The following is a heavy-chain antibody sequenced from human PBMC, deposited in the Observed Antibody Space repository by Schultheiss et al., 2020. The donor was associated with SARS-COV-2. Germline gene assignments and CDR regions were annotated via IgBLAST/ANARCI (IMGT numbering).Heavy chain of an antibody. CDR1: GGSISSYY. V-gene: IGHV4-59*12. CDR2: IYYSGGT. D-gene: IGHD5-18*01. CDR3: ARVLRHSYGTLSHYYYGMDV. J-gene: IGHJ6*02. Sequence: SETLSLTCTVSGGSISSYYWSWIRQPPGKGLEWIGYIYYSGGTNYNPSLKSRVTISVDTSKNQFSLKLSSVTAADTAVYYCARVLRHSYGTLSHYYYGMDVWGQGTTVTVAS.